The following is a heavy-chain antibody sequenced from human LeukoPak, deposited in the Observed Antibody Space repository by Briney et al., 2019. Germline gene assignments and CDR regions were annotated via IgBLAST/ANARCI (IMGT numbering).Heavy chain of an antibody. CDR1: GGSISSGDYY. J-gene: IGHJ4*02. CDR3: ARGNMGYSSSWYPIDY. V-gene: IGHV4-30-4*01. D-gene: IGHD6-13*01. Sequence: PSQTLSLTCTVSGGSISSGDYYWSWLRQPPGKGLEWIGYIYYSGSTYYNPSLKSRVTISVDTSKNQFSLKLSSVTAADTALYFCARGNMGYSSSWYPIDYWGQGTLVTVSS. CDR2: IYYSGST.